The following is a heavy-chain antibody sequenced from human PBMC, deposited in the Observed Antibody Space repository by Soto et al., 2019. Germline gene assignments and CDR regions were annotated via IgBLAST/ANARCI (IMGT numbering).Heavy chain of an antibody. D-gene: IGHD3-10*01. Sequence: VQLVQSGAEVKKPGASVKVSCKASGYTFTSYGISWVRQAPGQGLEWMGWISAYNGNTNYAQKLQGRVTMTTATATSIAYMERRSLRSDDTAVYYCARSDVVRGVTYFDYWGQGTLVTVSS. J-gene: IGHJ4*02. CDR2: ISAYNGNT. V-gene: IGHV1-18*01. CDR3: ARSDVVRGVTYFDY. CDR1: GYTFTSYG.